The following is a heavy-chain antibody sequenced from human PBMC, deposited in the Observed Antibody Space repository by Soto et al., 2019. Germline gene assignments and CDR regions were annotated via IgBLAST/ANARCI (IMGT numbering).Heavy chain of an antibody. V-gene: IGHV2-5*02. J-gene: IGHJ4*02. Sequence: QITLKESGPTLVKPTQTLTLTCTFSGCSLSTSGVGVGWIRQPPGKALEWLALIYGDDDKRYSPSLKSRLTITKDTSKNQLVLTMTTMDPVETATYYCAHKLVTMDEDEYWGQGTMVTVSS. CDR1: GCSLSTSGVG. D-gene: IGHD2-15*01. CDR3: AHKLVTMDEDEY. CDR2: IYGDDDK.